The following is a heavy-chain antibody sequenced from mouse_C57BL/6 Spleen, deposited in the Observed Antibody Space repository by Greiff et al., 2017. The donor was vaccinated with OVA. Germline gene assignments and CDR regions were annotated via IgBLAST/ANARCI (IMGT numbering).Heavy chain of an antibody. J-gene: IGHJ4*01. V-gene: IGHV1-64*01. CDR1: GYTFTSYW. CDR2: IHPNSGST. CDR3: ARTYYGSSSYAMDY. Sequence: QVQLKQPGAELVKPGASVKLSCKASGYTFTSYWMHWVKQRPGQGLEWIGMIHPNSGSTNYNEKFKSKATLTVDKSSSTAYMQLSSLTSEDSAVYYCARTYYGSSSYAMDYWGQGTSVTVSS. D-gene: IGHD1-1*01.